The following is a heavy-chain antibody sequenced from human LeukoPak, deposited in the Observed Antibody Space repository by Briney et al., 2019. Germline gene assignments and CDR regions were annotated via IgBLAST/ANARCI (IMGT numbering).Heavy chain of an antibody. CDR2: ISDSGGST. Sequence: GGSLRLSCAASGFTFSSYAMSWVRQAPGKGLEWVSSISDSGGSTYCADSVKGRFTISRDNSKNTLYLQMNSLRAEDTAVYYCAKKYSSGRSYFDYWGQGTLVTVSS. CDR3: AKKYSSGRSYFDY. V-gene: IGHV3-23*01. J-gene: IGHJ4*02. D-gene: IGHD6-19*01. CDR1: GFTFSSYA.